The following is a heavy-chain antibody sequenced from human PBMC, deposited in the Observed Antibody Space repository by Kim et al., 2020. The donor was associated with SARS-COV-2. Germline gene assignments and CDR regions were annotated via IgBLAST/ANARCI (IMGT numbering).Heavy chain of an antibody. D-gene: IGHD3-22*01. CDR2: IYYSGST. CDR1: GGSISSYY. V-gene: IGHV4-59*08. Sequence: SETLSLTCTVSGGSISSYYWSWIRQPPGKGLEWIGYIYYSGSTNYNPSLKSRVTISVDTSKNQFSLKLSSVTAADTAVYYCAAVKAEYYYDSSGYYHYYYYYYMDVWGKGTTVTVSS. CDR3: AAVKAEYYYDSSGYYHYYYYYYMDV. J-gene: IGHJ6*03.